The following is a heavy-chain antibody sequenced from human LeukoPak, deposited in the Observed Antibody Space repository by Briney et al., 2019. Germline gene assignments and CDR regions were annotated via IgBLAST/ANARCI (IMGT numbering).Heavy chain of an antibody. J-gene: IGHJ4*02. CDR2: INHRGST. CDR1: GESLRQYC. V-gene: IGHV4-34*01. Sequence: SDALSLTCAVCGESLRQYCWTWLRQSPGKAMEWTGEINHRGSTNLNPSPKSRVTLSVDTPKHQFSLKLTSVTAADAAVYYCASSVGSTDYWGQGTLVTVSS. CDR3: ASSVGSTDY. D-gene: IGHD1-26*01.